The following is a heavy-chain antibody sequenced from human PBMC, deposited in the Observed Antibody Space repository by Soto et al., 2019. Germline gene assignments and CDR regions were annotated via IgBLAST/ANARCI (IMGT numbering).Heavy chain of an antibody. CDR3: ARVSGNYYGSGSYSLDY. V-gene: IGHV4-4*07. CDR2: IYTGGST. CDR1: GGSISTYY. D-gene: IGHD3-10*01. Sequence: QVQLRESGPGLVKPSETLSLTCTVSGGSISTYYWSWIRQPAGKGLEWIGRIYTGGSTNYNPSLMNRVTMSIDTSKNQFCLRLTSVTAADTAVYFCARVSGNYYGSGSYSLDYWGQGTLVTVSS. J-gene: IGHJ4*02.